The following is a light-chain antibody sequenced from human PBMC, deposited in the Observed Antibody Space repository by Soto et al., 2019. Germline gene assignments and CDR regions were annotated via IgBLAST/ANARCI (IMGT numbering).Light chain of an antibody. CDR3: QQYGGSPIFT. CDR2: GAS. V-gene: IGKV3-20*01. Sequence: EIVLTQSPGTLSLSPGERATLSCRASQSVSSNYLAWYQFKVGQAPRLLIYGASNRPTGIPDRFSGSGSGTDFTLTISRLEPEDSAVYFGQQYGGSPIFTFGPGTKLDIK. CDR1: QSVSSNY. J-gene: IGKJ3*01.